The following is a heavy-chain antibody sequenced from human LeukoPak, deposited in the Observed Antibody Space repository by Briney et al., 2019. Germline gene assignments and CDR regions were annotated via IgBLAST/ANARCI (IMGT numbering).Heavy chain of an antibody. V-gene: IGHV3-23*01. CDR2: IGDSGVPT. Sequence: GGSLRLSCAASGFTFSSYAMSWVRQAPGRGLEWVSSIGDSGVPTYYADSVKGRFTISRDNSQNTMYLQMNSLRADDTAVYYCAKVATWTYFDYWGQGTLVTVSS. CDR1: GFTFSSYA. D-gene: IGHD3/OR15-3a*01. J-gene: IGHJ4*02. CDR3: AKVATWTYFDY.